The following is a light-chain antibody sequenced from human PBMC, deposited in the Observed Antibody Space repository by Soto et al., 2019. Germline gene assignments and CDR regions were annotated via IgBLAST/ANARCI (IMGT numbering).Light chain of an antibody. CDR1: QSTSTW. CDR2: EAS. Sequence: DIQMTQSPSTLSASVGDRVTITCRASQSTSTWLAWYQQRPGKTPKLLISEASKLESGVPSRFSGSGSGTEFTITISSLQPDDFATYYCQQYITYPSAFGQGTKVEIK. CDR3: QQYITYPSA. V-gene: IGKV1-5*03. J-gene: IGKJ1*01.